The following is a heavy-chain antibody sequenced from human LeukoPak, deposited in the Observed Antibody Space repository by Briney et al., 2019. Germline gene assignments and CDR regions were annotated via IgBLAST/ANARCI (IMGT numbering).Heavy chain of an antibody. CDR1: GGTFTSYG. D-gene: IGHD3-3*01. CDR3: ARDSPRPYYDFWSGYYPYFDY. J-gene: IGHJ4*02. V-gene: IGHV1-18*01. CDR2: ISAYNGNT. Sequence: ASVKVSCKASGGTFTSYGISWVRQAPGQGLEWMGWISAYNGNTNYAQKLQGRVTMTTDTSTSTAYMELRSLRSDDTAVYYCARDSPRPYYDFWSGYYPYFDYWGQGTLVTVSS.